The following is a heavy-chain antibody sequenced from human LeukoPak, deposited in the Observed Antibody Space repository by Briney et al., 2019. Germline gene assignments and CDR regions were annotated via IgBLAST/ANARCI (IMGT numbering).Heavy chain of an antibody. CDR2: IIPIFGTA. Sequence: ASVKVSCKASGYTFTSYGISWVRQAPGQGLEWMGGIIPIFGTANYAQKFQGRVTITADESTSTAYMELSSLRSEDTAVYYCARQGDCSSTSCYDYWGQGTLVTVSS. J-gene: IGHJ4*02. V-gene: IGHV1-69*13. D-gene: IGHD2-2*01. CDR1: GYTFTSYG. CDR3: ARQGDCSSTSCYDY.